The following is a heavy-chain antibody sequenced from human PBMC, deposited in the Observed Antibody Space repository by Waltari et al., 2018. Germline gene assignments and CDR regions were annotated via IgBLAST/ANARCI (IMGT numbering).Heavy chain of an antibody. V-gene: IGHV3-23*01. CDR3: ATTRDYGDYTSFYFDS. D-gene: IGHD4-17*01. J-gene: IGHJ4*02. CDR2: ISASGTNT. CDR1: GFPFRSYA. Sequence: EVQLLESGGGLVQPGGSLRLSCAASGFPFRSYAMSWVRQAPGKGLEWVSAISASGTNTYYADSVKGRFTISRDNSRDKLYLQMNRLTAEDTAVYFCATTRDYGDYTSFYFDSWGQGTLVTVSS.